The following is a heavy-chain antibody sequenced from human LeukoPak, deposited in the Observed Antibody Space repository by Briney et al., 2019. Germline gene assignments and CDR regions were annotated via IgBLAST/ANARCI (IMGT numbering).Heavy chain of an antibody. CDR2: ISTQSGNT. J-gene: IGHJ4*02. D-gene: IGHD4-17*01. V-gene: IGHV1-18*01. CDR3: ARGAYGDK. CDR1: GYTLTSYG. Sequence: ASVKVSCEASGYTLTSYGINWIRQAPGQGLEWMGWISTQSGNTNYAQKVQGRLTLTTDRSTNTAYMELRSLRSDDTAVYYCARGAYGDKWGQGTMVTVSS.